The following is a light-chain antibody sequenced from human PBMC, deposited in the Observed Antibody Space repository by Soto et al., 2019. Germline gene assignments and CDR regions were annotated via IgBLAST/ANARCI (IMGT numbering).Light chain of an antibody. CDR1: SSNIGAGYD. CDR3: QSFDNSLTAWV. V-gene: IGLV1-40*01. Sequence: QPVLSQPPSVSGAPGQRVTISCTGSSSNIGAGYDAHWFQQVPGTAPKLLIYGSTNRPSGVPDRFSGSKSGTSASLAITGLQAEDEADYYCQSFDNSLTAWVFGGGTQLTVL. CDR2: GST. J-gene: IGLJ3*02.